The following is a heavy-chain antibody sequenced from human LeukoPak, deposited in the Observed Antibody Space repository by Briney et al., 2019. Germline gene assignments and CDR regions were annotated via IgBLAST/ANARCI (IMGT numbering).Heavy chain of an antibody. CDR1: QLNFSSYS. Sequence: GGSLRLSCVASQLNFSSYSMIWVRQAPGKGLEWISYISNGSGNRYYADSVKGRFTISRDNAKNLLYLQINNLRADDTAVYYCARAAKWEFYHYYMDVWGKGTTVAVSS. CDR3: ARAAKWEFYHYYMDV. D-gene: IGHD1-26*01. J-gene: IGHJ6*03. V-gene: IGHV3-48*01. CDR2: ISNGSGNR.